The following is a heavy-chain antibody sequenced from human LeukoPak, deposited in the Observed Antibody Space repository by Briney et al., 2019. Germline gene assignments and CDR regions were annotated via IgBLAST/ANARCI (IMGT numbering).Heavy chain of an antibody. J-gene: IGHJ6*02. D-gene: IGHD2-8*01. CDR3: AKLKDIELGWGIDI. CDR2: ISSSGGST. CDR1: VFAFSSYS. Sequence: GGSLRLSCAASVFAFSSYSMTWVRQAPGKGLEWVSDISSSGGSTYYADSVKGRFTISRDNSKNTLYVQMNSLRAEDTAIYYCAKLKDIELGWGIDIWGQGTTVTVS. V-gene: IGHV3-23*01.